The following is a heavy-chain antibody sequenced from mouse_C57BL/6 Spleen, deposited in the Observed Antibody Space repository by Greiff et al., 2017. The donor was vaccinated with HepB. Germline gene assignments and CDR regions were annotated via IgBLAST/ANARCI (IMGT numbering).Heavy chain of an antibody. D-gene: IGHD1-1*02. V-gene: IGHV1-69*01. CDR1: GYTFTSYW. J-gene: IGHJ2*01. CDR2: IDPSDSYT. CDR3: ATGGSFDY. Sequence: QVQLKQPGAELVMPGASVKLSCKASGYTFTSYWMHWVKQRPGQGLEWIGEIDPSDSYTNYNQKFKGKSTLTVDKSSSTAYMQLSSLTSEDSAVYYFATGGSFDYWGQGTTLTVSS.